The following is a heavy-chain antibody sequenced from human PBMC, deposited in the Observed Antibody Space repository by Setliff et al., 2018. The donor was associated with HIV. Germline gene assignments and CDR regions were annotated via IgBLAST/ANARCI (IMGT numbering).Heavy chain of an antibody. J-gene: IGHJ6*02. Sequence: GESLKISCKGSGYTFATFWIGWVRQMPGKGLEWMGIIYPDDSDTRYSPSFQGQVTISADKSISTAYLQWSSLKASDTAKYYCVRRVKIFGVVSTPLDGMDVWGQGTTVTVSS. CDR2: IYPDDSDT. CDR3: VRRVKIFGVVSTPLDGMDV. D-gene: IGHD3-3*01. V-gene: IGHV5-51*01. CDR1: GYTFATFW.